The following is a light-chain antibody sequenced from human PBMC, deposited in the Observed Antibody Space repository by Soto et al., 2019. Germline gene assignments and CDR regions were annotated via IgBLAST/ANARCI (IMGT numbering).Light chain of an antibody. CDR3: QQYNSHLGT. CDR2: DAS. V-gene: IGKV1-5*01. J-gene: IGKJ1*01. CDR1: QSISTS. Sequence: DIQMTQSPTTLSASVGDRVTITCRASQSISTSLAWYQQKPGKAPNLLIYDASSLQSGVPFRFSGSGSGTDFTLTIKSMQTDDYATYYCQQYNSHLGTFGQGTKVDI.